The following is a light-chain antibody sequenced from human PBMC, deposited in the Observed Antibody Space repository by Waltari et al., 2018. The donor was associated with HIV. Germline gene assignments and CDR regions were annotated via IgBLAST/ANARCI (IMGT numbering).Light chain of an antibody. CDR1: SSDVGGYDY. Sequence: QSALTQPPSDSGSPGQSVTISCTGTSSDVGGYDYVPWYQQHPGKAPKLIIYEVNKSPTGVPYRCSSSRSGNTVSLTVWGLQAEDEADYYCSSYAGSSNLRVFGGGTKLTVL. J-gene: IGLJ2*01. CDR2: EVN. CDR3: SSYAGSSNLRV. V-gene: IGLV2-8*01.